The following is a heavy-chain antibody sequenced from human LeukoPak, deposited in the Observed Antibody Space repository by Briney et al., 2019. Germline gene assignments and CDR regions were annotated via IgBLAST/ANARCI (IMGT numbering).Heavy chain of an antibody. V-gene: IGHV4-59*08. Sequence: SETLSLTCTVCGGSISSYYWGWIRQPPGKGLEWIGYIYYSGSTNYNPSLKSRVTISVDTSKNQFSLKLSSVTAADTAVYYCARRDSSWYQGGYYYYYMDVWGKGTTVTVSS. J-gene: IGHJ6*03. D-gene: IGHD6-13*01. CDR3: ARRDSSWYQGGYYYYYMDV. CDR1: GGSISSYY. CDR2: IYYSGST.